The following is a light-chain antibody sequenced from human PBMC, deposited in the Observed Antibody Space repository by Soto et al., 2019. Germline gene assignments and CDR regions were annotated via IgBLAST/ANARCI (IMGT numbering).Light chain of an antibody. CDR2: DAS. Sequence: ILMTQSPATLSVSPGESATLSSRASQSVSNNLAWYQQKPGQAPRLLIYDASTRATGIPVRFSGSGSGTEFTLTIGGLQSEDLAVYTCQQYNNWPPWTVGQGTKVEIK. CDR1: QSVSNN. V-gene: IGKV3-15*01. J-gene: IGKJ1*01. CDR3: QQYNNWPPWT.